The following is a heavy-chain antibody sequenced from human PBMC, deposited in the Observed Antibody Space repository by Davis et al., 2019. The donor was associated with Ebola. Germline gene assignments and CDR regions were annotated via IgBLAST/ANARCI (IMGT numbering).Heavy chain of an antibody. CDR1: GYTFTGYY. CDR3: AREHIAVAGYFDY. V-gene: IGHV1-2*04. D-gene: IGHD6-19*01. J-gene: IGHJ4*02. CDR2: INPNSGGT. Sequence: ASVKVSCKASGYTFTGYYMHWVRQAPGQGLEWMGWINPNSGGTNYAQKFQGWVTMTRDTSISTAYMELSRLRSDDTAVYYCAREHIAVAGYFDYWGQGTLVTVSS.